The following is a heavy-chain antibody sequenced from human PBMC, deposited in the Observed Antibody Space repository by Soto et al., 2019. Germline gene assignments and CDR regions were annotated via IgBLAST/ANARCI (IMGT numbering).Heavy chain of an antibody. CDR2: IYYSGST. CDR1: GGSISSYY. Sequence: SETLSLTCTVSGGSISSYYWSWIRQPPGKGLEWIGYIYYSGSTNYNPSLKSRVTISVDTSKNQFSLKLSSVTAADTAVYYCARAPEVIFGGTYYFDYWGQGTLVTVSS. V-gene: IGHV4-59*01. J-gene: IGHJ4*02. CDR3: ARAPEVIFGGTYYFDY. D-gene: IGHD3-3*02.